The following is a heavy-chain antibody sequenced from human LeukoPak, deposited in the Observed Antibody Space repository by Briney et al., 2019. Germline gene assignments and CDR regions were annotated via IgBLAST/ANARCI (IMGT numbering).Heavy chain of an antibody. D-gene: IGHD1-26*01. CDR1: GASISGGTYY. V-gene: IGHV4-39*01. J-gene: IGHJ4*02. CDR3: ARRGGSGRAFDY. Sequence: SETLSLTCSVSGASISGGTYYGGWIRQPPGKGLEWIGSIYYTGSTYDNPSLKSRVTISVDTPKNQFSLKLSSVTAADTAVYYCARRGGSGRAFDYWGQGTLVTVSS. CDR2: IYYTGST.